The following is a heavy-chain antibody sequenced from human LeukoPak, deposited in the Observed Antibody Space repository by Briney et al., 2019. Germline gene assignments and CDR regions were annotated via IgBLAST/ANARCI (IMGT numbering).Heavy chain of an antibody. CDR3: ARGVRYSIYFDY. D-gene: IGHD2-15*01. CDR2: IYYSGST. J-gene: IGHJ4*02. CDR1: GGSFSGYY. V-gene: IGHV4-59*01. Sequence: SETLSLTCAVYGGSFSGYYWSWIRQPPGKGLEWIGYIYYSGSTNYNPSLKSRVTISVDTSKNQFSLKLSSVAAADTAVYYCARGVRYSIYFDYWGQGTLVTVSS.